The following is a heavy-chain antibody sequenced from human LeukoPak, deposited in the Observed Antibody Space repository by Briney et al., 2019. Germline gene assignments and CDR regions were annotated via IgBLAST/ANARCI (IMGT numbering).Heavy chain of an antibody. CDR2: IYDSGST. CDR1: GGSISSSSYY. CDR3: ARHRSGWLQSSFDY. D-gene: IGHD5-24*01. V-gene: IGHV4-61*05. J-gene: IGHJ4*02. Sequence: KSSETLSLTCTVSGGSISSSSYYWGWIRQPPGKGLEWIGYIYDSGSTNYNPSLKSRVTISVDTSKNQFSLKLSSVTAADTAVYYCARHRSGWLQSSFDYWGQGTLVTVSS.